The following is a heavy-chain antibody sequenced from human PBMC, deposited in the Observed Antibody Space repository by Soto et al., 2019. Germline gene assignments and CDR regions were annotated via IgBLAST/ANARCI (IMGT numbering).Heavy chain of an antibody. Sequence: GGSLRLSCAASGFTFSSYSMNWVRQAPGKGLEWVSYISSSSSTIYYADSVKGRFTISRDNAKNSLYLQMNSLRDEDTAVYYCALWGASPYYYGMDVWGQGTTVTVSS. CDR1: GFTFSSYS. D-gene: IGHD3-10*01. CDR2: ISSSSSTI. V-gene: IGHV3-48*02. CDR3: ALWGASPYYYGMDV. J-gene: IGHJ6*02.